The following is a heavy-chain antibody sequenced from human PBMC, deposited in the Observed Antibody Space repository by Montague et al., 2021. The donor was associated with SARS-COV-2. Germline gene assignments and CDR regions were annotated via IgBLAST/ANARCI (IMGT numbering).Heavy chain of an antibody. Sequence: SETLSLTCAVYDGSFSDYSWTWIRQPPGKGLERIGEINHRGSTNYNPSLKSRVTISVDTSKNQFSLKMTSVTAADTAVYYCARGREHINMVVVVVTGGEYYFDVWGQGTLVAVSS. CDR1: DGSFSDYS. CDR3: ARGREHINMVVVVVTGGEYYFDV. CDR2: INHRGST. V-gene: IGHV4-34*01. J-gene: IGHJ4*02. D-gene: IGHD3-22*01.